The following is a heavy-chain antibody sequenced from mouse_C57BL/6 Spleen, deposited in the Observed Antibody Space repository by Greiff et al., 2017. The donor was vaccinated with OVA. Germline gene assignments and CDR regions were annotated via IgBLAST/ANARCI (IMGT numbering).Heavy chain of an antibody. J-gene: IGHJ3*01. CDR1: GFNIKDDY. CDR2: IDPENGDT. D-gene: IGHD2-1*01. CDR3: TYYGNSWFAY. V-gene: IGHV14-4*01. Sequence: EVQVVESGAELVRPGASVKLSCTASGFNIKDDYMHWVKQRPEQGLEWIGWIDPENGDTEYASKFQGKATITADTSSNTAYLQLSSLTSEDTAVYYCTYYGNSWFAYWGQGTLVTVSA.